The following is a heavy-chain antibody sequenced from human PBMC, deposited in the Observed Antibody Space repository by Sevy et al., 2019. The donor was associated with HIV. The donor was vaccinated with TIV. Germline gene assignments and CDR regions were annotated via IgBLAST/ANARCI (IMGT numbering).Heavy chain of an antibody. Sequence: SETLSLTCAVSGGSVSSGDYYCSWIRQPPGKGLEWIGYVSYIGSTNYSPSLKSRLTISVDTSRNQFSLKLNSVTAADTAVYYCARDRIAAAGGHFDYWGQGIVVHVSS. V-gene: IGHV4-61*08. J-gene: IGHJ4*02. CDR2: VSYIGST. CDR1: GGSVSSGDYY. D-gene: IGHD6-13*01. CDR3: ARDRIAAAGGHFDY.